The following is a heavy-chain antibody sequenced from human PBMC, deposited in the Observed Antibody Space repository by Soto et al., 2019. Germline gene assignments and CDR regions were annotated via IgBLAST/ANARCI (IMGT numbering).Heavy chain of an antibody. CDR2: IYWDDDK. CDR3: AHARWLYPFDF. CDR1: GFSLTTTAAG. J-gene: IGHJ4*02. D-gene: IGHD6-19*01. Sequence: QITLKESGPTLVKPTQTLTLTCTFSGFSLTTTAAGVGWIRQPTGKAPECLALIYWDDDKRYSPSLRSRLTIHKDTFKKQVVITMTKMEHVDTATYYCAHARWLYPFDFWGQGILVTVSS. V-gene: IGHV2-5*02.